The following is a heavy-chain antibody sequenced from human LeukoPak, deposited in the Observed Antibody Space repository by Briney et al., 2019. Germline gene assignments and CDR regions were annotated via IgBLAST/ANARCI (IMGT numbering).Heavy chain of an antibody. CDR3: ARGMGATPDY. J-gene: IGHJ4*02. CDR2: IYHSGST. V-gene: IGHV4-30-2*02. D-gene: IGHD1-26*01. CDR1: GGSISSGGYS. Sequence: PSETLSLTCAVSGGSISSGGYSWSWIRQPPGKDLEWIGYIYHSGSTNYNPSLKSRVTISVDTSKNQFSLKLSSVTAADTAVYYCARGMGATPDYWGQGTLVTVSS.